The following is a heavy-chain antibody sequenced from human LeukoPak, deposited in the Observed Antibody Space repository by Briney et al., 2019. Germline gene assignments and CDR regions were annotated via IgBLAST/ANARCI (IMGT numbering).Heavy chain of an antibody. CDR3: TRGSDTVFGVARDGFDY. Sequence: GGSLRLSCTASGFTFGDYATSWLRQASGKGLEWVGFIRSNAFGGTTEYAASVKGRFTISSDDSESIAYLQMNSLKTEDTAVYYCTRGSDTVFGVARDGFDYWGQGTLVTVSS. V-gene: IGHV3-49*03. J-gene: IGHJ4*02. CDR1: GFTFGDYA. D-gene: IGHD3-3*01. CDR2: IRSNAFGGTT.